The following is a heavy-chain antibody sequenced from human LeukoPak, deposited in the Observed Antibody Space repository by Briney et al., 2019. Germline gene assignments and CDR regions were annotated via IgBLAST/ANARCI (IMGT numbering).Heavy chain of an antibody. Sequence: SETLSLTCAVSGGSISSGGYSWSWIRQPPGKGLEWIGYIYHSGSTYYNPSLKSRVTISVDTSKNQFSLKLSSVTAADTAVYYCASSGSSSWYLDYWGQGTLVTVSS. CDR2: IYHSGST. V-gene: IGHV4-30-2*01. D-gene: IGHD6-13*01. CDR3: ASSGSSSWYLDY. J-gene: IGHJ4*02. CDR1: GGSISSGGYS.